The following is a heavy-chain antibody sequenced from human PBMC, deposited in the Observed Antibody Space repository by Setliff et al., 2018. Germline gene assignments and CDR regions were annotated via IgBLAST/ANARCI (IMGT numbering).Heavy chain of an antibody. CDR2: VYYSGAT. CDR1: GGSISSSGYY. Sequence: SETLSLTCTVSGGSISSSGYYWGWIRQPPGKGLEWIGSVYYSGATYFNPSLNSRVTISVDTPKNQFSLRLTSVTAADTAVYYCASSQFYINFGSWGQGTLVTVSS. CDR3: ASSQFYINFGS. D-gene: IGHD1-1*01. J-gene: IGHJ4*02. V-gene: IGHV4-39*01.